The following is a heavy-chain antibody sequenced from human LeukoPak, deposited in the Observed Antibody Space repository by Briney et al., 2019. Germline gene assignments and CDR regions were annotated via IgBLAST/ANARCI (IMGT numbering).Heavy chain of an antibody. Sequence: SETLSLTCTVSGGSISSSSYYWGWIRQPPGKGLEWIGSIYYSGSTYYNPSLKSRVTISVDTSKNQFSLKLSSVTAADTAVYYCVGSGFDFWSGYYPWGQRTLVTVSS. V-gene: IGHV4-39*01. CDR3: VGSGFDFWSGYYP. CDR2: IYYSGST. J-gene: IGHJ5*02. CDR1: GGSISSSSYY. D-gene: IGHD3-3*01.